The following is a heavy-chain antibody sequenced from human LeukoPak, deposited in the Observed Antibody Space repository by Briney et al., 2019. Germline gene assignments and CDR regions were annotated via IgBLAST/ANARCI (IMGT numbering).Heavy chain of an antibody. Sequence: PSETLSLTCAVYGGSFSGYYWSWIRQPPGKGLEWIGYIYYSGSTNYNPSLKSRVTISVDTSKNQFSLKLSSVTAADTAVYYCARDSPITIFGVVSYAFDIWGQGTMVTVSS. V-gene: IGHV4-59*01. CDR2: IYYSGST. CDR3: ARDSPITIFGVVSYAFDI. D-gene: IGHD3-3*01. CDR1: GGSFSGYY. J-gene: IGHJ3*02.